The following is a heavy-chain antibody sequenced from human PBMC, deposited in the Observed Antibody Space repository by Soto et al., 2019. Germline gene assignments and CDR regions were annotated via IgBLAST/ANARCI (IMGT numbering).Heavy chain of an antibody. CDR1: GGSFSGYY. Sequence: SETLSLTCAVYGGSFSGYYWSWIRQPPGKGLEWIGEINHSGSTNYNPSLKSRVTISVDTSKNQFSLKLSSVTAADTAVYYCAREGQYYCSSTSCHSRAWFDPWGQGTLVTVSS. D-gene: IGHD2-2*01. J-gene: IGHJ5*02. CDR2: INHSGST. V-gene: IGHV4-34*01. CDR3: AREGQYYCSSTSCHSRAWFDP.